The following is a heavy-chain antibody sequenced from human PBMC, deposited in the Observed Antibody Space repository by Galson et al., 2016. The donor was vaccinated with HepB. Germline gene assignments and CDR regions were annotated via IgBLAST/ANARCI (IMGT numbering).Heavy chain of an antibody. D-gene: IGHD3-3*01. V-gene: IGHV1-18*01. CDR1: GYTFTNYG. J-gene: IGHJ4*02. CDR3: ARDLGNYGFWSGYYKCLDY. Sequence: SVKVSCKASGYTFTNYGINWVRQAPGQGLEWMGWISAYNGNTVYAQKLQGRVTMTTDTSTSTAYMELRSLRSDDTAVYYCARDLGNYGFWSGYYKCLDYWGQGTLVTVSS. CDR2: ISAYNGNT.